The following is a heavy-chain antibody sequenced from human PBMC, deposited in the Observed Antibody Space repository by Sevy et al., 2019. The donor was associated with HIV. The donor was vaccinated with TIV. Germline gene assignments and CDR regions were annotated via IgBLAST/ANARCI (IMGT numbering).Heavy chain of an antibody. CDR2: AKNRVNSYST. J-gene: IGHJ6*03. V-gene: IGHV3-72*01. CDR1: GFTFSDHY. D-gene: IGHD2-2*01. Sequence: GGSLRLSCAASGFTFSDHYMDWVRQAPGKGLEWVGRAKNRVNSYSTEYAASVKGRFTISRDDSKNSLYLQMNSLGSEDTAVYFCARDLYCTITSCYYYMDVWGKGTTVTVSS. CDR3: ARDLYCTITSCYYYMDV.